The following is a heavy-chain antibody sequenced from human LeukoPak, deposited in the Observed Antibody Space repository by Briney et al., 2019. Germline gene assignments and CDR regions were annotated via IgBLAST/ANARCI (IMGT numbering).Heavy chain of an antibody. Sequence: ASVKVSCKASGYTFTSYGISWVRQAPGQGLEWMGWISAYNGNTNYALKLQGRVTMTTDTSASTAYMELRSLRSDDTAVYYCARDGISGYTADLPFHWFDPWGQGTLVTVSS. V-gene: IGHV1-18*01. CDR3: ARDGISGYTADLPFHWFDP. J-gene: IGHJ5*02. CDR1: GYTFTSYG. CDR2: ISAYNGNT. D-gene: IGHD3-22*01.